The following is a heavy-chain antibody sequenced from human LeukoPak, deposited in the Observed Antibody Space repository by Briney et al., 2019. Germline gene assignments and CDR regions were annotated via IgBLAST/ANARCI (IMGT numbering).Heavy chain of an antibody. Sequence: SVKVSCKASGGTFSSYAISWVRQAPGQGLEWMGGIIPIFGTANYAQKFQGRVTITADESTSTAYMELSSLRSEGTAVYYCASQTPSFNWFDPWGQGTLVTVSS. CDR1: GGTFSSYA. CDR2: IIPIFGTA. D-gene: IGHD3-16*02. J-gene: IGHJ5*02. CDR3: ASQTPSFNWFDP. V-gene: IGHV1-69*13.